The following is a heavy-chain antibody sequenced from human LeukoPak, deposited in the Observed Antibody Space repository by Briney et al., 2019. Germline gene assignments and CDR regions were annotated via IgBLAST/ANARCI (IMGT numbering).Heavy chain of an antibody. Sequence: ASVKVSCQASGYTFTAYYIHWVRHAPGQGLEWMGWLNPSSGVTKLAQRFQVRVTMTRDTSISNAYMDLSRLRSDDTAVYYCAKDQPRRNDYWSAYYTCDDDHYYMDVWGEGTTVIVS. CDR2: LNPSSGVT. D-gene: IGHD3-3*01. J-gene: IGHJ6*03. CDR1: GYTFTAYY. V-gene: IGHV1-2*02. CDR3: AKDQPRRNDYWSAYYTCDDDHYYMDV.